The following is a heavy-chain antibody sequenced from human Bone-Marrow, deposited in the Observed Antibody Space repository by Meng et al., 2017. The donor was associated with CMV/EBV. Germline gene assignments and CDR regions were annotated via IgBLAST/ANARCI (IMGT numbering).Heavy chain of an antibody. Sequence: GESLKISCAASGFTFSSYWMHWVRQAPGKGLVWVSRINSDGSSTSYADSVKGRFTISRDNAKNTLYLQMNSLRAEDTAVHYCAKELGGFDYWGQGTLVTVSS. CDR2: INSDGSST. CDR3: AKELGGFDY. V-gene: IGHV3-74*01. CDR1: GFTFSSYW. D-gene: IGHD3-16*01. J-gene: IGHJ4*02.